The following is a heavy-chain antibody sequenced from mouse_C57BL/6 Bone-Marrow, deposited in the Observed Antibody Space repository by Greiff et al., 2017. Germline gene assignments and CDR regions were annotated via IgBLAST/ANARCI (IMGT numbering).Heavy chain of an antibody. D-gene: IGHD2-3*01. CDR3: ARDGLLRGFDY. Sequence: EVQLVESGPGLVKPSQSLSLTCSVTGYSITSGYYWNWIRQFPGNKLEWMGYISYDGSNNYNPSLKNRISITRDTSKNQFFLKLNSVTTEDTATYYCARDGLLRGFDYWGQGTTLTVSS. J-gene: IGHJ2*01. CDR1: GYSITSGYY. V-gene: IGHV3-6*01. CDR2: ISYDGSN.